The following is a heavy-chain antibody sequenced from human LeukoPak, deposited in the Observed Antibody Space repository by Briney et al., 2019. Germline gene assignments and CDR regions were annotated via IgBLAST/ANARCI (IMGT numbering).Heavy chain of an antibody. V-gene: IGHV4-39*07. Sequence: SETLSLTCTVSGGSISSSSYYWGWIRQPPGKGLEWIGSIYYSGSTYYNPSLKSRVTISVDTSKNQFSLKLSSVTAADTAVYYCARDVGDSSSSVEGWFDPWGQGTLVTISS. J-gene: IGHJ5*02. D-gene: IGHD6-6*01. CDR3: ARDVGDSSSSVEGWFDP. CDR2: IYYSGST. CDR1: GGSISSSSYY.